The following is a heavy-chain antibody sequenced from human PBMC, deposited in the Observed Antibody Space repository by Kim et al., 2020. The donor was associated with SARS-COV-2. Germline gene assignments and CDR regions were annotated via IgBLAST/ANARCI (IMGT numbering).Heavy chain of an antibody. J-gene: IGHJ4*02. CDR2: ISYDGSNK. V-gene: IGHV3-30*04. Sequence: GGSLRLSCAASGFTFSSYAMHWVRQAPGKGLEWVAVISYDGSNKYYADSVKGRFTISRDNSKNTLYLQMNSLRAEDTAVYYCARVVGGYGSGSYPQLDYWGQGTLVTVFS. D-gene: IGHD3-10*01. CDR1: GFTFSSYA. CDR3: ARVVGGYGSGSYPQLDY.